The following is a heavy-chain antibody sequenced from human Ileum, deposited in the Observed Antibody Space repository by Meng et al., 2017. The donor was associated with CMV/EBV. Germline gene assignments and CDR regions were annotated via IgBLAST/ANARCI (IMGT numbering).Heavy chain of an antibody. CDR2: IHDSGST. Sequence: GHLKGSGPGLWSPSQTRSLTVTVSGDAISRGHYYWSWISQTPGKVREWIGHIHDSGSTYYNPSLQSRVTISVDTSKNQFSLKLSSVTAADTAVYYCARVWGIAVRPLDYWGQGTLVTVSS. V-gene: IGHV4-30-4*01. D-gene: IGHD6-6*01. CDR1: GDAISRGHYY. J-gene: IGHJ4*02. CDR3: ARVWGIAVRPLDY.